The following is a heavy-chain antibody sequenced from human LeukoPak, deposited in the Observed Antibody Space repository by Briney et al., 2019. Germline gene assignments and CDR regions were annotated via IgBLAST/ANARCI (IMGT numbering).Heavy chain of an antibody. J-gene: IGHJ6*03. CDR1: GFTFSNCG. CDR2: ISYDGSIK. Sequence: GGSLRLSCAASGFTFSNCGMHWVRQAPGKGLEWVAVISYDGSIKDYADSVKGRFTISRDSAKNSLALQMHSLRAEDTAVYYCTGGSDKVLSGEYYYYMDVWGTGTTVTVSS. CDR3: TGGSDKVLSGEYYYYMDV. V-gene: IGHV3-30*03. D-gene: IGHD2/OR15-2a*01.